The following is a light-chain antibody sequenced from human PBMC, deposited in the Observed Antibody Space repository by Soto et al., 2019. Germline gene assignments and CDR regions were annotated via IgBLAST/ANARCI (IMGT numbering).Light chain of an antibody. CDR3: QQLNSYPYT. Sequence: DIQLTQSPSFLSASVGDRVTITCRASQGISTYLAWYKQKSGKAPKLLIYVASTLQSGVPSRVSGSGSGTEFTLTISSLQHEDLATYYCQQLNSYPYTFGQGTKLEIK. J-gene: IGKJ2*01. CDR1: QGISTY. CDR2: VAS. V-gene: IGKV1-9*01.